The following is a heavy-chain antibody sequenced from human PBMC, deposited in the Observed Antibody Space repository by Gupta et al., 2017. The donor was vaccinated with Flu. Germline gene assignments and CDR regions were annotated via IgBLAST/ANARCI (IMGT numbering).Heavy chain of an antibody. J-gene: IGHJ4*02. CDR3: RTLHFESGYYEGH. CDR1: GLTVKNAC. D-gene: IGHD3-3*01. CDR2: IRNKIDGGTT. V-gene: IGHV3-15*01. Sequence: EVQLVESGVGLVKSGGSLRLSCAACGLTVKNACMSWVRQAPGKGLEWVGQIRNKIDGGTTDSAAPVKGRFIISRDDSKITLYLQMNSLNTEDTAVYYCRTLHFESGYYEGHWGQGTLVTVSS.